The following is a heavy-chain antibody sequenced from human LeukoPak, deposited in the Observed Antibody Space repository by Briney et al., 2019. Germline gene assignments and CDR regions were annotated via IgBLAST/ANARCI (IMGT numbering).Heavy chain of an antibody. Sequence: GSVEVSCKASGYTFTGYYMHWVRQAPGQGLEWMGWINPNSGNTGYAQKFQGRVTMTRNTSISTAYMELSSLRSEDTAVYYCARDRGLGSGDSHDAFDIWGQGTMVTVSS. V-gene: IGHV1-8*02. D-gene: IGHD6-25*01. CDR3: ARDRGLGSGDSHDAFDI. CDR2: INPNSGNT. CDR1: GYTFTGYY. J-gene: IGHJ3*02.